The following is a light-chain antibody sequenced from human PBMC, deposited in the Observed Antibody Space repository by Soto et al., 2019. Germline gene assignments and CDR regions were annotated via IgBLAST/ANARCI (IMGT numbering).Light chain of an antibody. CDR2: GNR. V-gene: IGLV1-40*01. J-gene: IGLJ3*02. Sequence: QSVLPQPPSVSGAPGQRVTLSCPGNSSNLGAGYDVHWYQQLPGAAPKLVIFGNRNRPSGVPERFSGSKSGTSASLAITGLQAEDEADYYCQAYDYSLTASVFGGGTKLTVL. CDR3: QAYDYSLTASV. CDR1: SSNLGAGYD.